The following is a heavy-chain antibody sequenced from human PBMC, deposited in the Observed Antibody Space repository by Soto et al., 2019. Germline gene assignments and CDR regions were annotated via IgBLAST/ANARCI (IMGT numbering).Heavy chain of an antibody. V-gene: IGHV1-3*01. CDR1: EYTFTSYA. D-gene: IGHD6-19*01. J-gene: IGHJ5*02. CDR2: INAGNGNT. CDR3: ARDRIAVSGFDP. Sequence: GASVKVSCKASEYTFTSYAMHWVRQAPGQRLEWMGWINAGNGNTKYSQKFQGRVTITRDTSASTAYMELSSLRSEDTAVYYCARDRIAVSGFDPWGQGTLVTVSS.